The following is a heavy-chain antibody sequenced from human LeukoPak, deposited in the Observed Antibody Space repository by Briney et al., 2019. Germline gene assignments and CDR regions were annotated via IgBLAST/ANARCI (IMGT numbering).Heavy chain of an antibody. D-gene: IGHD3-10*01. Sequence: GGSLRLSCAASGFTFSSYGMHWVRQAPGKGLEWVAVISYDGSNKYYADSVKGRFTISRDNSKNTLYLQMNSLRAEDTAVYYCARVQGADAFDIWGQGTMVTVSS. V-gene: IGHV3-30*03. CDR3: ARVQGADAFDI. J-gene: IGHJ3*02. CDR1: GFTFSSYG. CDR2: ISYDGSNK.